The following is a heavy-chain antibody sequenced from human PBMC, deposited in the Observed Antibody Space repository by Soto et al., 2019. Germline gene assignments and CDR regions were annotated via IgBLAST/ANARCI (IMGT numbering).Heavy chain of an antibody. CDR2: ISAYNGNT. CDR3: ARRIAAAGTSWFDP. Sequence: ASVKVSCKASGYTFTSYGISWVRQAPGQGLEWMGWISAYNGNTNYAQKLQGRVTMTTDTSTSTAYMELRSLRSDDTAVYYCARRIAAAGTSWFDPWGQGTLVTVSS. CDR1: GYTFTSYG. J-gene: IGHJ5*02. D-gene: IGHD6-13*01. V-gene: IGHV1-18*01.